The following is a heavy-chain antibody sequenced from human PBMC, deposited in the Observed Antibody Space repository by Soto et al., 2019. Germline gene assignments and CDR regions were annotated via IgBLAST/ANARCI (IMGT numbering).Heavy chain of an antibody. V-gene: IGHV4-39*01. CDR3: ASSYYDILTGYYYWFDP. J-gene: IGHJ5*02. CDR1: GGSVSSGSYY. D-gene: IGHD3-9*01. CDR2: IYYSGST. Sequence: SETLSLTCTVSGGSVSSGSYYWSWIRQPPGKGLEWIGSIYYSGSTYYNPSLKSRVTISVDTSKNQFSLKLSSVTAADTAVYYCASSYYDILTGYYYWFDPWGQGTLVTVSS.